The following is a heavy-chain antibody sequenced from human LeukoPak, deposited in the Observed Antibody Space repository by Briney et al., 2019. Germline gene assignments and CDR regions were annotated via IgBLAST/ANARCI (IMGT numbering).Heavy chain of an antibody. J-gene: IGHJ3*02. V-gene: IGHV1-69*05. CDR1: APTFSSYA. CDR2: IIPIFGTA. Sequence: ASVKVACNLAAPTFSSYAISWVRQTPGQGLEWMGRIIPIFGTANYAQKFQGRVTITTDESTSTAYMELSSLRSEDTAVYYCARGNRLVIGSEEIDIWGQGTMVTVSS. CDR3: ARGNRLVIGSEEIDI. D-gene: IGHD3-10*01.